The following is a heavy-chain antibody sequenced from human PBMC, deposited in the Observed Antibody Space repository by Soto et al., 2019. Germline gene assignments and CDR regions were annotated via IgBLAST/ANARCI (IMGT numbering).Heavy chain of an antibody. CDR3: ARSVFP. CDR2: IYYSGST. CDR1: GGSISSGGYY. J-gene: IGHJ5*02. Sequence: QVQLQESGPGLVKPSQTLSLTCTVSGGSISSGGYYWNWIRQHPGKGLEWIGYIYYSGSTYYNPSIKSRFSISVDTSKNHFSLKLTSVTDADTAVYYCARSVFPWGRGTLVTVSS. V-gene: IGHV4-31*03.